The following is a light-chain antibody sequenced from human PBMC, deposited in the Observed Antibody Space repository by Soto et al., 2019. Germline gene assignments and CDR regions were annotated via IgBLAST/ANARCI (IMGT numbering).Light chain of an antibody. Sequence: QSVLTQPASVSGSPGQSITISCTGTSSDVGGYNYVSWYQQHPGKATKLIIYDVYNRPSGISNRFPGSKSGNTASLTIAGLQAEDEADYYCTSFTSRDTGVFGGGT. CDR2: DVY. J-gene: IGLJ3*02. CDR3: TSFTSRDTGV. CDR1: SSDVGGYNY. V-gene: IGLV2-14*03.